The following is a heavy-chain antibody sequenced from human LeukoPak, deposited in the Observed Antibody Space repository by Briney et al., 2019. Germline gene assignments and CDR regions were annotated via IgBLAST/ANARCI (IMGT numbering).Heavy chain of an antibody. J-gene: IGHJ4*02. CDR2: IGSAGDT. CDR1: GFTFSTYE. D-gene: IGHD4-17*01. CDR3: ARATSVFDS. Sequence: GGSLRLSCAASGFTFSTYEMHWVRQATGKGLAWVSVIGSAGDTYSPGSVKGRFTISRENAKNSLYLQMNSLRAEDSAVYYCARATSVFDSWGQGTLVTVSS. V-gene: IGHV3-13*01.